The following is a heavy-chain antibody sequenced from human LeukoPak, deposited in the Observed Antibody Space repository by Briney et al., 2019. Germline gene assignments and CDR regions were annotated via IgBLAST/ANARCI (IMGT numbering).Heavy chain of an antibody. J-gene: IGHJ6*03. V-gene: IGHV3-23*01. CDR3: TEGGAVWSKSITMIRGTRRYYYYMDV. CDR1: GFTFSSCG. D-gene: IGHD3-10*01. Sequence: PGGSLRLPCAASGFTFSSCGMSWVRQAPGQGLEWVSALSDSGGSTFYADSVKGRFTISRDNSKNTLYLQMSRLRAEDTAVYYCTEGGAVWSKSITMIRGTRRYYYYMDVWGKGTTVTISS. CDR2: LSDSGGST.